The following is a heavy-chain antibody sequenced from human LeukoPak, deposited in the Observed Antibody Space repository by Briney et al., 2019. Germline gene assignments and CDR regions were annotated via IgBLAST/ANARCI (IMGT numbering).Heavy chain of an antibody. CDR1: GGSISSYY. CDR3: ARPYYYDSRIDP. D-gene: IGHD3-22*01. J-gene: IGHJ5*02. V-gene: IGHV4-59*06. Sequence: SETLSLTCTVSGGSISSYYWSWIRQPAGKGLEWIGYTYYSGSTYYNPSLKNRVSISVDTSKNQFSLNLSSVTAADTAVYYCARPYYYDSRIDPWGQGTLVTVSS. CDR2: TYYSGST.